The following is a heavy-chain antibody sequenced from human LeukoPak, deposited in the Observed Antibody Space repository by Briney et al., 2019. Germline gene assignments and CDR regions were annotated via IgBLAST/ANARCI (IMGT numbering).Heavy chain of an antibody. Sequence: PGGSLRLSCAASGFTVSSNYMSWVRQAPGKGLVWFSVIYSGGSTYYADSVKGRFTISRDNSKNTLYLQMNSLRAEDTAVYYCARVWYSSGLNWFDPWGQGTLVTVSS. CDR2: IYSGGST. J-gene: IGHJ5*02. CDR1: GFTVSSNY. CDR3: ARVWYSSGLNWFDP. V-gene: IGHV3-53*01. D-gene: IGHD6-19*01.